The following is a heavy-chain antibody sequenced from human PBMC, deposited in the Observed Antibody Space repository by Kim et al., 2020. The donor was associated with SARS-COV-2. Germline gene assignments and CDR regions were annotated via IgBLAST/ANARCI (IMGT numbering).Heavy chain of an antibody. V-gene: IGHV1-8*01. D-gene: IGHD6-13*01. CDR3: ARGGSSWYLNWFDP. J-gene: IGHJ5*02. Sequence: AQKFQGRVTMTRTTSISTAYMELSSLRSEDTAVYYCARGGSSWYLNWFDPWGQGTLVTVSS.